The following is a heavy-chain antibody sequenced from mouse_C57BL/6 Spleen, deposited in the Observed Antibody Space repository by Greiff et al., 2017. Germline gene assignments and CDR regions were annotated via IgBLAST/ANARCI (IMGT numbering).Heavy chain of an antibody. D-gene: IGHD1-1*01. Sequence: QVQLQQPGAELVKPGASVKLSCKASGYTFTSYWMHWVKQRPGQGLEWIGMIHPNSGSTNYNEKFKSKATLTVDKSSSTAYMQLSSLRSEDSAVYYCASREVVATGWYFDVWGTGTTVTVSS. CDR1: GYTFTSYW. CDR2: IHPNSGST. CDR3: ASREVVATGWYFDV. V-gene: IGHV1-64*01. J-gene: IGHJ1*03.